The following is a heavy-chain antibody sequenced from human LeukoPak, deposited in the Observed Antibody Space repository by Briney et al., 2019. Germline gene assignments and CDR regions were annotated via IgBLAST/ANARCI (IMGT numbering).Heavy chain of an antibody. V-gene: IGHV3-7*01. Sequence: GGSLRLSCAASGFTFSSYWMSWVRQAPGKGLEWVANIKQDGSEKYYVDSVKGRFTISRDNSKNTLYLQMGSLRAEDMAVYYCARETPADGYRPLDSASELYYYYMDVWGKGTTVTISS. CDR3: ARETPADGYRPLDSASELYYYYMDV. D-gene: IGHD5-24*01. J-gene: IGHJ6*03. CDR2: IKQDGSEK. CDR1: GFTFSSYW.